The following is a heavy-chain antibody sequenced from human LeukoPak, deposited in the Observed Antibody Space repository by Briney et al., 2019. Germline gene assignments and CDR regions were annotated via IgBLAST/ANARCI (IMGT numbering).Heavy chain of an antibody. CDR3: ARDFDQYSGRFGGFGHDF. Sequence: ASVKVSCKASGGTFSSYGINWVRQAPGQGLEWMGWISAYNGNTNYAQRLQGRVTMTTDTSTSTAYMELRSLRSDDTAVYYCARDFDQYSGRFGGFGHDFWGQGTLVTVSS. V-gene: IGHV1-18*01. CDR2: ISAYNGNT. D-gene: IGHD1-26*01. CDR1: GGTFSSYG. J-gene: IGHJ4*02.